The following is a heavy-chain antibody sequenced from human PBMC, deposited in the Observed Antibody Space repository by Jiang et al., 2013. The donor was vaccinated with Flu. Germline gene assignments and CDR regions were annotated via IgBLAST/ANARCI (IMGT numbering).Heavy chain of an antibody. D-gene: IGHD1-26*01. V-gene: IGHV1-3*04. J-gene: IGHJ5*02. CDR2: INTGNGDT. Sequence: SGAEVKKPGASVKVSCKASGYTFNTFAMHWVRQAPGQRLEWMGWINTGNGDTKYSQDFQGRVTISRDTSASTAYMELISLSSEDTAMYYCARAGGYGGSYWTLYNWFDPWGQGTLVTVSS. CDR1: GYTFNTFA. CDR3: ARAGGYGGSYWTLYNWFDP.